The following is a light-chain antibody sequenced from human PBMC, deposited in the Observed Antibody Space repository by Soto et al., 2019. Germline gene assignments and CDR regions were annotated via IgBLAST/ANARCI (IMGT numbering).Light chain of an antibody. CDR2: EVN. CDR3: SSYAGSSNV. V-gene: IGLV2-8*01. CDR1: SSDVGGYNY. J-gene: IGLJ1*01. Sequence: QSVLPQPPSASGSPGQSVAISCTGTSSDVGGYNYVSWYQQHPGKAPKLMIYEVNKRPSGVPDHFSGSKSGNTASLTVSGLQAEDEADYYCSSYAGSSNVFGTGTKVTVL.